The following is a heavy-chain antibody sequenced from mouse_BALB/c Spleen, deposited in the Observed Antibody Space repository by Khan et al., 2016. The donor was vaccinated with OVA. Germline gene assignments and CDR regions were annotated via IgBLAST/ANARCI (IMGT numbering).Heavy chain of an antibody. J-gene: IGHJ2*01. D-gene: IGHD1-1*01. CDR2: ISYSGVT. CDR1: GYSITSGYA. V-gene: IGHV3-2*02. CDR3: ARGNYYGYYFDY. Sequence: EVQLVETGPGLVKPSQSLSLTCTVTGYSITSGYAWYWIRQFPGNKLEWMGYISYSGVTSYNPSIKSRISITRDTSKNQFFLQLNSLTAENAATYYCARGNYYGYYFDYWGQGTTVTVSS.